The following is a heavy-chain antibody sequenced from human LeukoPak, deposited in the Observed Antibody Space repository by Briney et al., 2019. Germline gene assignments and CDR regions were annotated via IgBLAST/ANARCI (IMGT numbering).Heavy chain of an antibody. CDR1: GFSLSTSGVG. CDR2: IYRNDDK. Sequence: SGPTLVKPTQTLTLTCTFSGFSLSTSGVGVGWIRQPPGKALEWLALIYRNDDKRYSPSLKSRLTITKDTSKNQVVLTMTNMDPVDTATYYCAHNGGWFGELRDAFDIWGQGTMVTVSS. CDR3: AHNGGWFGELRDAFDI. V-gene: IGHV2-5*01. D-gene: IGHD3-10*01. J-gene: IGHJ3*02.